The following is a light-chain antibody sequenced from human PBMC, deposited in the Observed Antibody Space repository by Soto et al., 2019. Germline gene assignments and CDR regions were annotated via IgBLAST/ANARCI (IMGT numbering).Light chain of an antibody. CDR3: QKYDNAPLT. J-gene: IGKJ4*01. Sequence: DIQMNQSPSSLSASEGDRVTITCRASQGISSYLAWYQQQPGRVPKLLIYGASTLQSGVPSRFSGSGSGTDFTLTISSLQPEDVATYYCQKYDNAPLTFGGGTKVDIK. V-gene: IGKV1-27*01. CDR2: GAS. CDR1: QGISSY.